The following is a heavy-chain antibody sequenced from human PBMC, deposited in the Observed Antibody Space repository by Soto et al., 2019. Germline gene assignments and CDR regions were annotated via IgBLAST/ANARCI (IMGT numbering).Heavy chain of an antibody. CDR2: ISSNGGST. J-gene: IGHJ4*02. V-gene: IGHV3-64*01. Sequence: EVQLVESGGGLVQPGGSLRLSCAASGFTFSSYAMHWVRQAPGKGLEYVSAISSNGGSTYYANSVKGRFTISRDNSKNTLYLQMGSLRAQVIAVYYGQRDQGITMDRGVIDYWGQGTLVTVSS. D-gene: IGHD3-10*01. CDR3: QRDQGITMDRGVIDY. CDR1: GFTFSSYA.